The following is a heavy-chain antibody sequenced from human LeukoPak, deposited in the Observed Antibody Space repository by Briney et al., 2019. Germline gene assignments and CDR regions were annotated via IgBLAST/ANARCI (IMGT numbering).Heavy chain of an antibody. V-gene: IGHV3-74*01. CDR1: GFTFSTAW. D-gene: IGHD3-10*01. CDR2: INGDGGRI. Sequence: GGSLRLSCVASGFTFSTAWMHWARQTPGKGLVWVSHINGDGGRINYADDVKGRFTISRDNAKNTLYLQMNSLRVEDTAVYYCVRDLPRTSGPWGQGTLVTVSS. J-gene: IGHJ5*02. CDR3: VRDLPRTSGP.